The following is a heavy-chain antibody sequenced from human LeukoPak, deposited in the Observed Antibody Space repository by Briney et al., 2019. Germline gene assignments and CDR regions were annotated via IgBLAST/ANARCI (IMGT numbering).Heavy chain of an antibody. Sequence: SETLSLTCTVSGGSISSYYWSWIRQPPGKGMEWIGYIYYSGSTNYNPSLKSRVTISVDTSKNQFSLKLSSVTAADTAVYYCARGGYGDWGGWYFDLWGRGTLVTVSS. CDR1: GGSISSYY. CDR3: ARGGYGDWGGWYFDL. J-gene: IGHJ2*01. CDR2: IYYSGST. D-gene: IGHD4-17*01. V-gene: IGHV4-59*01.